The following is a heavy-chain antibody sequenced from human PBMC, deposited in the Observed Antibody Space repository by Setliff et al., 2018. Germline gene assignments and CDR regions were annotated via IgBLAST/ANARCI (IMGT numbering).Heavy chain of an antibody. Sequence: ASVKVSCKASGYTYTSYDINWVRQATGQGLEWMGWMNPNSGNTGYAQKFQGRVTMTRNTSISTAYMELSSLRSEDTAVYYCARRVGSVGIQLPDYWGQGTLVTVSS. CDR1: GYTYTSYD. D-gene: IGHD5-18*01. CDR3: ARRVGSVGIQLPDY. CDR2: MNPNSGNT. J-gene: IGHJ4*02. V-gene: IGHV1-8*02.